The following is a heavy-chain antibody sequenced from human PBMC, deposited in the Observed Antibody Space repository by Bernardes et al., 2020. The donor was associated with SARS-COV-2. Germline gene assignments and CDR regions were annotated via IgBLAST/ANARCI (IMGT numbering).Heavy chain of an antibody. CDR2: ISNSGGT. CDR3: AKTPSSGWSSDYSQAFDM. Sequence: GGSLRLSCVASGFTFSSCAMGWVRQAPGKGLEWVSLISNSGGTYYADSVQGRLTISRDNSKNTLYLEMNSLRAEDTAAYYCAKTPSSGWSSDYSQAFDMWGKGTMVTV. J-gene: IGHJ3*02. D-gene: IGHD6-19*01. V-gene: IGHV3-23*01. CDR1: GFTFSSCA.